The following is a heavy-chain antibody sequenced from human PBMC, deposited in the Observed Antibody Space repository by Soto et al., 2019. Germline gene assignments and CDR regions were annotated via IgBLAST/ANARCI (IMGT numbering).Heavy chain of an antibody. D-gene: IGHD2-2*01. CDR2: IIPIFGTA. V-gene: IGHV1-69*01. CDR3: ASLSWNCSSTSCLIEYYYGMDV. Sequence: QDPGQGLEWMGGIIPIFGTANYAQKFQGRVTITADESTSTAYMELSSLRSEDTAVYYCASLSWNCSSTSCLIEYYYGMDVWGQGTRVTVSS. J-gene: IGHJ6*02.